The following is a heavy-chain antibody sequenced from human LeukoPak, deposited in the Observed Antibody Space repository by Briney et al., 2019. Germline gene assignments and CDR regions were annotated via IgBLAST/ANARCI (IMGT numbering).Heavy chain of an antibody. J-gene: IGHJ4*02. CDR1: GFTFSSYS. D-gene: IGHD3-10*01. CDR2: ISSSSSTI. Sequence: GGSLRLSCAASGFTFSSYSMNWVRQAPGKGLEWVSYISSSSSTIYNADSVKGRFTISRDNAKNSLYLQMNSLRAEDTAVYYCARERVGGGYYYGSGSSYYFDYWGQGTLVTVSS. V-gene: IGHV3-48*01. CDR3: ARERVGGGYYYGSGSSYYFDY.